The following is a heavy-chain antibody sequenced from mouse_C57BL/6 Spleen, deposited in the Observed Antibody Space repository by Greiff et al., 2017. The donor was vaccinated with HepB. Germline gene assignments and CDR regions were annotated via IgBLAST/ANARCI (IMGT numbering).Heavy chain of an antibody. V-gene: IGHV5-4*01. J-gene: IGHJ4*01. CDR2: ISDGGSYT. CDR3: ARANYYGSGYAMDY. CDR1: GFTFSSYA. Sequence: EVQLQESGGGLVKPGGSLKLSCAASGFTFSSYAMPWVRQTPEKRLEWVATISDGGSYTYYPDNVKGRFTISRDNAKNNLYLQMSHLKSEDTAMYYCARANYYGSGYAMDYWGQGTSVTVSS. D-gene: IGHD1-1*01.